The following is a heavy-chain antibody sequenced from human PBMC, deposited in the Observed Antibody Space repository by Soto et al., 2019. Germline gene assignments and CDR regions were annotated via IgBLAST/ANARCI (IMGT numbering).Heavy chain of an antibody. CDR3: ARAHCSGGSCYSVGFDY. Sequence: QLQLQESGSGLVKPSQTLSLTCAVSGGSISSGGYSWSWIRQPPGKGLEWIGYIYHSGSTYYNPSLKSRVTISVDRSKTQFSLKLSSVTAADTAVYYCARAHCSGGSCYSVGFDYWGQGTLVTVSS. J-gene: IGHJ4*02. CDR1: GGSISSGGYS. CDR2: IYHSGST. D-gene: IGHD2-15*01. V-gene: IGHV4-30-2*01.